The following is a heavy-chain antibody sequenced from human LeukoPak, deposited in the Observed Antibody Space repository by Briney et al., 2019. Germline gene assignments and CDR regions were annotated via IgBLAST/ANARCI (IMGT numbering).Heavy chain of an antibody. Sequence: ASVKVSCKASGYTFTGYYMHWVRQAPGQGLEWMGWINPSGGSTSYAQKFQGRVTMTRDTSTSTVYMELSSLRSEDTAVYYCARAIIDQRYCSSTSCYHFDYWGQGTLVTVSS. D-gene: IGHD2-2*01. CDR2: INPSGGST. V-gene: IGHV1-46*01. CDR1: GYTFTGYY. J-gene: IGHJ4*02. CDR3: ARAIIDQRYCSSTSCYHFDY.